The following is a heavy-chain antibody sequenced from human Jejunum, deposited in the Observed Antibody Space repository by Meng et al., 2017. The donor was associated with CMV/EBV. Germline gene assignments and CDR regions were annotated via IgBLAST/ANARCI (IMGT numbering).Heavy chain of an antibody. CDR3: ARDPGRSAFDI. CDR1: GFTFNAYW. V-gene: IGHV3-7*04. D-gene: IGHD1-26*01. J-gene: IGHJ3*02. CDR2: INQDGTVK. Sequence: EVQLVESGGGLVQPGGSLRLSCAASGFTFNAYWVTWVRQAPGKGLEFVANINQDGTVKNYVDSVKGRFTISRDNGKNSLYLQMNSVRAEDTALYYCARDPGRSAFDIWGQGTMVTVSS.